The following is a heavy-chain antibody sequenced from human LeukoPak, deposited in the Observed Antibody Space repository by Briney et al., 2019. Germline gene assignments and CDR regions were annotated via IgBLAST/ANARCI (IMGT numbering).Heavy chain of an antibody. Sequence: GGSLRLSCAASGFTFDDYGMSWVRQAPGKGLEWVPGINWNGGGTGYADSVKGRFTISRDNAKNSLYLQMNSLRAGDTALYYCARERTYYYDSNPDYFDYWGQGTLVTVSS. CDR1: GFTFDDYG. D-gene: IGHD3-22*01. J-gene: IGHJ4*02. CDR2: INWNGGGT. V-gene: IGHV3-20*04. CDR3: ARERTYYYDSNPDYFDY.